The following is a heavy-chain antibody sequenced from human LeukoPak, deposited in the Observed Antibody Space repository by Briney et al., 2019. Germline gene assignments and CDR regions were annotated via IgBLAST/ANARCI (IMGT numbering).Heavy chain of an antibody. D-gene: IGHD6-13*01. Sequence: GGSLRLSCVASGYTFSDYGMHWVSHAPGKGLDWVAVISYDGGNKHFADSVKGRFTISRDNSRNTLYLEMNSLRAEDMAVYYCAKERRSSSWYFDHWGQGTLVTVSS. CDR3: AKERRSSSWYFDH. CDR2: ISYDGGNK. CDR1: GYTFSDYG. V-gene: IGHV3-30*18. J-gene: IGHJ4*02.